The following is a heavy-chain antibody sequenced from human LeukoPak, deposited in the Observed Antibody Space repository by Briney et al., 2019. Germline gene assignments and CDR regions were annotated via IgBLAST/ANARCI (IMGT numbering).Heavy chain of an antibody. CDR2: IKSKTDGGTT. CDR3: TTDLNNYYDSSSLDY. J-gene: IGHJ4*02. D-gene: IGHD3-22*01. Sequence: GGSLRLSCAASGFTFSNAWMSWVRQAPGKGLEWVGRIKSKTDGGTTDYAAPVKGRFTISRDDSKNTLYLQMNSLKTEDTAVYYCTTDLNNYYDSSSLDYWGQGTLVTVSS. CDR1: GFTFSNAW. V-gene: IGHV3-15*01.